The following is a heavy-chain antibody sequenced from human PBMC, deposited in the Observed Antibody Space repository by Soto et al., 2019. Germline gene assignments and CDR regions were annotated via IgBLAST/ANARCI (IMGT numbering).Heavy chain of an antibody. D-gene: IGHD2-15*01. CDR2: VDDSGTT. CDR1: AGSMRNYY. V-gene: IGHV4-59*01. J-gene: IGHJ5*02. CDR3: SRDVSCSGGSCYPNDWFDP. Sequence: QVQLQQSGPGLVKPSETLSLTCSVSAGSMRNYYWSWIRQPPGKGLEWIGNVDDSGTTKYNPSLRSRVTISVGTSTNQFSLKLSSVIAADTAVYYCSRDVSCSGGSCYPNDWFDPWGQGTLVTVSS.